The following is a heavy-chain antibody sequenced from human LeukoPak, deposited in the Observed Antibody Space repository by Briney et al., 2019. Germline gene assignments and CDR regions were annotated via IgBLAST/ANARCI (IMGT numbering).Heavy chain of an antibody. V-gene: IGHV1-69*06. J-gene: IGHJ4*02. CDR2: IIPIFGTA. CDR3: ARTPRAILYYFDY. Sequence: SVKVSCKASGGTFSSYAISWVRQAPGQGLEWMGGIIPIFGTANYAQKFQGRVTITADKSTRTAYMELSSLRSEDTAVYYCARTPRAILYYFDYWGQGTLVTVSS. CDR1: GGTFSSYA. D-gene: IGHD2-21*01.